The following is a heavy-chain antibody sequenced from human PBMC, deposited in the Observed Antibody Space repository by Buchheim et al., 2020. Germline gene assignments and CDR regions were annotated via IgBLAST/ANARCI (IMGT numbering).Heavy chain of an antibody. CDR1: GFTFSSYG. D-gene: IGHD6-13*01. CDR3: AKDWEQLVSDY. J-gene: IGHJ4*02. Sequence: QVQLVESGGGVVQPGRSLRLSCAASGFTFSSYGMHWVRQAPGKGLEWVAVISYDGSNKYYADSVKGRFTISRDNSKNTLYLQMNSLRAEDTGVYYCAKDWEQLVSDYWGQGTL. V-gene: IGHV3-30*18. CDR2: ISYDGSNK.